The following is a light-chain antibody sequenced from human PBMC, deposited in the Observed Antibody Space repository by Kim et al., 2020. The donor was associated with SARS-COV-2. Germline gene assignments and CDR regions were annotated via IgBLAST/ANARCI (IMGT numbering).Light chain of an antibody. J-gene: IGLJ3*02. CDR1: SSDVGGYNY. CDR2: DVC. V-gene: IGLV2-14*04. CDR3: NSYTSSNTWV. Sequence: GQSITFSCTGTSSDVGGYNYVSWYQQHPGKAPKLMIYDVCKRPSGVSNRFSGSKSGNTASLTIYGLQAEDEADYYCNSYTSSNTWVFGGGTQLTVL.